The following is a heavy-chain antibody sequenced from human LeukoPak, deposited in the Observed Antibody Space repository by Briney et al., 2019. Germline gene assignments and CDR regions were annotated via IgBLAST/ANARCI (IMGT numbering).Heavy chain of an antibody. CDR2: IYYSGST. D-gene: IGHD1-26*01. CDR3: ARGVLEWELHPLFFDY. Sequence: SETLSLTCTVSGGSISSYYWSWIRQPPGKGLEWIGYIYYSGSTNYNPSLKSRVTISVDTSKNQFSLKLSSVTAADTAVYYCARGVLEWELHPLFFDYWGQGTLVTVSS. J-gene: IGHJ4*02. V-gene: IGHV4-59*01. CDR1: GGSISSYY.